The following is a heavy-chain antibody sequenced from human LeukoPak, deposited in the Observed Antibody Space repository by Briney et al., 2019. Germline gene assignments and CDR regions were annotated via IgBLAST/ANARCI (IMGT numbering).Heavy chain of an antibody. CDR2: ISYDGSNK. V-gene: IGHV3-30-3*01. CDR1: GFTFSSYA. J-gene: IGHJ5*02. D-gene: IGHD2-2*01. Sequence: GRALRLSCAASGFTFSSYAMHSVRQAPRKGVEWVAVISYDGSNKYYADSVKGRFTISRDNSKNTLYLQMNSLRAEDTAVYYCARDIVVVPAADNWFDPWGQGTLVTVSS. CDR3: ARDIVVVPAADNWFDP.